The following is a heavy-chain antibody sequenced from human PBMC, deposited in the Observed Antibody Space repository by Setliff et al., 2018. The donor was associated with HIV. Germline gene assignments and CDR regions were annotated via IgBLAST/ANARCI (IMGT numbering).Heavy chain of an antibody. V-gene: IGHV3-21*01. J-gene: IGHJ3*02. CDR1: GFSFFNFA. CDR3: ARSRSTRDAFDI. Sequence: GGSLRLSCATSGFSFFNFALNWVRQAPGKGLGWVSSISSSGSYIYYADSVKGRFTISRDDATKSLFLQMDSLRAEDTAVYYCARSRSTRDAFDIWGQGTMVTVSS. CDR2: ISSSGSYI. D-gene: IGHD2-2*01.